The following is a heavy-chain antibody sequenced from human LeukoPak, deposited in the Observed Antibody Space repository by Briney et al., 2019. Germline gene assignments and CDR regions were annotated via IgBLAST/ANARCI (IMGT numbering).Heavy chain of an antibody. J-gene: IGHJ4*02. CDR2: IYYSGST. CDR3: ARLRRDSSSWYVDY. V-gene: IGHV4-39*07. CDR1: GGSISSSSYY. D-gene: IGHD6-13*01. Sequence: SETLSLTCTVSGGSISSSSYYWGWIRQPPGKGLEWIGSIYYSGSTYYNPSLKSRVTISVDTSKNQFSLKLSSVTAEDTAVYYCARLRRDSSSWYVDYWGQGTLVTVSS.